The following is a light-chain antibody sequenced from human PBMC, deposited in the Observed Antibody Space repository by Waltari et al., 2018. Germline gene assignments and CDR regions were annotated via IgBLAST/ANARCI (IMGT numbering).Light chain of an antibody. V-gene: IGKV2-28*01. Sequence: DIVMTQSPLSLPVTPGEPDSISCRSSQSLLHSNGYNYLDWYLQKPGQFQQLLIYLGSNRASGVPDRFSGSGSGTDFTLKISRVEAEDVGVYYCMQALQTPVTFGPGTKVDIK. CDR3: MQALQTPVT. J-gene: IGKJ3*01. CDR1: QSLLHSNGYNY. CDR2: LGS.